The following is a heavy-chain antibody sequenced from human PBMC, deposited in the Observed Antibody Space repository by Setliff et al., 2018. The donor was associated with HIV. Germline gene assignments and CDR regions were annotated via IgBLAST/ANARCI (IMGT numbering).Heavy chain of an antibody. V-gene: IGHV1-18*01. D-gene: IGHD5-18*01. J-gene: IGHJ6*03. Sequence: ASVKVSCKASGYTFDSYGISWVRQVPGQGIEWMGWITAYNGNTKYAQKFQGRVTMTTDTSTSTAYMELRSLTSDDTGVYYCARDPPDTAMVTAYFYMDVWGTGTTVTVSS. CDR3: ARDPPDTAMVTAYFYMDV. CDR1: GYTFDSYG. CDR2: ITAYNGNT.